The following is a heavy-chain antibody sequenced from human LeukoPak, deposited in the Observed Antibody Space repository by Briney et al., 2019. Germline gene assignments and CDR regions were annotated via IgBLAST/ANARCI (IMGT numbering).Heavy chain of an antibody. CDR3: ARGTAGYHSSYFDY. CDR1: GFTFGSPW. J-gene: IGHJ4*02. V-gene: IGHV3-74*01. CDR2: INSDGSAT. Sequence: GGSLRLSCEASGFTFGSPWMHWVRQAPGKGLVWVSRINSDGSATAYADSVKGRFTISRDNAENTLYLQMNSLRAEDTAVYYCARGTAGYHSSYFDYWGQGTLVTVSS. D-gene: IGHD3-16*02.